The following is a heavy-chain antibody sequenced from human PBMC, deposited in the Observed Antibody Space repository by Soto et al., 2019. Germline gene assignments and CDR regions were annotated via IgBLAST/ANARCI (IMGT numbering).Heavy chain of an antibody. CDR2: INSDGSST. V-gene: IGHV3-74*01. Sequence: EVQLVESGGGLVQPGGSLRLACAASGFTFSTYWIHWVRQAPGKGLVWVSRINSDGSSTNYADSVKGRFTISRDNAKNTLFLQMNSLRAEDTAVYYCARDRWGGGRDMDVWGQGTTVTVFS. CDR3: ARDRWGGGRDMDV. J-gene: IGHJ6*02. CDR1: GFTFSTYW. D-gene: IGHD3-10*01.